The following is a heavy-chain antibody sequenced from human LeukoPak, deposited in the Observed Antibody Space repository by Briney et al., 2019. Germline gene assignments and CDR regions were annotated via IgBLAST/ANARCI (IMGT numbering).Heavy chain of an antibody. V-gene: IGHV1-2*02. D-gene: IGHD6-19*01. J-gene: IGHJ4*02. CDR2: INPNSGGT. Sequence: ASVKVSCKASGYTFTGYYMDWVRQAPGQGLEWMGWINPNSGGTNYAQKFQGRVTMTRDTSISTAYMELSRLRSDDTAVYYRARDSYSSGWFSDYWGQGTLVTAS. CDR1: GYTFTGYY. CDR3: ARDSYSSGWFSDY.